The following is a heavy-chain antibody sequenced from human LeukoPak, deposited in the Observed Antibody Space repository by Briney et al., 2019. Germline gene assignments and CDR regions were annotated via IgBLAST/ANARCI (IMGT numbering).Heavy chain of an antibody. CDR2: ISSSGGNT. J-gene: IGHJ4*02. CDR3: AKRYFGNYYFDY. V-gene: IGHV3-23*01. Sequence: GGSLRLSCAASGFTFNNYAMSWVRQAPGNGLEWVSAISSSGGNTYYADSVKGRFTISRDNSENTLYLQMNSLRAEDTAVYFCAKRYFGNYYFDYWGQGTLVTVSS. D-gene: IGHD3-9*01. CDR1: GFTFNNYA.